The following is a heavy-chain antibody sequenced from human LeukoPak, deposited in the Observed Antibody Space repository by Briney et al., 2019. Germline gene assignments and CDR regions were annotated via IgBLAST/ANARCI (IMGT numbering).Heavy chain of an antibody. CDR2: ISTYNGNT. Sequence: ASVKVSCKASGYTFTSYGISWVRQAPGQGLGWMGWISTYNGNTNYAPKLQGRVTMTTDASTSTAYMELRSLRSDDTAVYYCARTSTGNYYFYYGMDVWGQGTTVTVSS. V-gene: IGHV1-18*01. J-gene: IGHJ6*02. D-gene: IGHD3-10*01. CDR3: ARTSTGNYYFYYGMDV. CDR1: GYTFTSYG.